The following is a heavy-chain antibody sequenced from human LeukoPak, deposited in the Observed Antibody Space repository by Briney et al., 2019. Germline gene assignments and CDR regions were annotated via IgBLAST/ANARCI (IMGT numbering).Heavy chain of an antibody. J-gene: IGHJ5*02. D-gene: IGHD3-10*01. CDR1: GFTFSSYG. CDR3: ARDSYQDYYGRFDP. CDR2: ISYDGSNK. V-gene: IGHV3-30*03. Sequence: GGSLRLSCAASGFTFSSYGIHWVRQAPGKGLEWVAVISYDGSNKYYADSVKGRFTISRDNSKNTLYLQMNGLTAEDTAMYYCARDSYQDYYGRFDPWGQGTLVIVSS.